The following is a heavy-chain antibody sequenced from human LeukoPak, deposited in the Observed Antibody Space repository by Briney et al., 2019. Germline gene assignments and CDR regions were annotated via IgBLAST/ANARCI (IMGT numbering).Heavy chain of an antibody. CDR1: GFTFDDYA. J-gene: IGHJ4*02. CDR3: AKAVSQHHFAN. D-gene: IGHD2-2*01. V-gene: IGHV3-9*01. CDR2: ISWNSGSI. Sequence: GGSLRLSCAASGFTFDDYAMHWVRQAPGKGLEWVSGISWNSGSIGYADSVKGRFTISRDNAKNSLYPQMNSLRAEDTALYYCAKAVSQHHFANWGQGTLVTVSS.